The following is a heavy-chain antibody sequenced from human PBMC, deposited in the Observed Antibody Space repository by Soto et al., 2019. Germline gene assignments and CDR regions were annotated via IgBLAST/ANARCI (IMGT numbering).Heavy chain of an antibody. D-gene: IGHD3-3*01. CDR3: ASEVAYYDFWSGYYRYYGMDV. CDR1: GDSVSSNSAA. Sequence: SPTLSLTCAISGDSVSSNSAAWNWIRQSPSRGLEWLGRTYYRSKWYNDYAVSVKSRITINPDTSKNQFSLQLNSVTPEDTAVYYCASEVAYYDFWSGYYRYYGMDVWGQGTTVTVSS. V-gene: IGHV6-1*01. CDR2: TYYRSKWYN. J-gene: IGHJ6*02.